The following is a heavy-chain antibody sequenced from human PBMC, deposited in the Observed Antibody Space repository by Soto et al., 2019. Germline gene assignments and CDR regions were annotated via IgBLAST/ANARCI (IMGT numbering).Heavy chain of an antibody. D-gene: IGHD2-15*01. CDR3: ARWEFVVVVAAT. Sequence: SVKVSCKASGGTFSSYTISWVRQAPGQGLEWMGRIIPILGIANYAQKFQGRVTITADKSTSTAYVELSSPRSEDTAVYYCARWEFVVVVAATWGKRTPVTVSS. CDR2: IIPILGIA. J-gene: IGHJ5*02. V-gene: IGHV1-69*02. CDR1: GGTFSSYT.